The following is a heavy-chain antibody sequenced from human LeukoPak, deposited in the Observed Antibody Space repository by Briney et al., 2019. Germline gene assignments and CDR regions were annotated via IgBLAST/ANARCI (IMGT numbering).Heavy chain of an antibody. Sequence: GGSLRLSCAASGFTFSSYWMHWVRQAPGKGLEWVSVIYSGGSTYYADSVKGRFTISRDNSKNTLYLQMNSLRAEDTAVYYCARGKRLVDYWGQGTLVTVSS. CDR3: ARGKRLVDY. CDR1: GFTFSSYW. V-gene: IGHV3-66*01. D-gene: IGHD5-12*01. CDR2: IYSGGST. J-gene: IGHJ4*02.